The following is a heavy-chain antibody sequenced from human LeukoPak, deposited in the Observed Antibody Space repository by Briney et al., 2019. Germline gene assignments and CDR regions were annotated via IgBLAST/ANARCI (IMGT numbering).Heavy chain of an antibody. CDR1: GFTFSSYA. V-gene: IGHV3-23*01. Sequence: GGSLRLSCAASGFTFSSYAMSWVRQAPGKGLEWVPAISGSGGSTYYADSVKGRFTISRDNSKNTLYLQMNSLRAEDTAVYYCAKDGRDYSFSYWGQGTLVTVSS. D-gene: IGHD4-17*01. CDR3: AKDGRDYSFSY. J-gene: IGHJ4*02. CDR2: ISGSGGST.